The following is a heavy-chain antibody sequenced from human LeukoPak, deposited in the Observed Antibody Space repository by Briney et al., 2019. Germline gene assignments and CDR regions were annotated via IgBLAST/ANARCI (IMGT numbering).Heavy chain of an antibody. V-gene: IGHV3-23*01. CDR3: AKSRHDYVWGSYRSFDY. D-gene: IGHD3-16*02. Sequence: GGSLRLSCAASGFTFSSYAMSWVRQAPGKGLEWVSAISGSGGSTYYADSVKGRFTISRDNSKNTLFLQMNSLRAEDTAVYYCAKSRHDYVWGSYRSFDYWGQGTLVTVS. J-gene: IGHJ4*02. CDR1: GFTFSSYA. CDR2: ISGSGGST.